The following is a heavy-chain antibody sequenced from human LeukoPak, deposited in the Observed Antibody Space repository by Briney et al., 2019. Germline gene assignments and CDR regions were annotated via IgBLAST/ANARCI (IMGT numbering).Heavy chain of an antibody. Sequence: GGSLRLSCAASGFTVSSSYMSWVRQAPGMGLEWVSTIYRGGDTYYADSVKGRFAISRDISKNTLFLQMNSLRVEDTAVYYCARDGFYYDGSANTYYFDFWGQGTLVAVSS. CDR1: GFTVSSSY. CDR3: ARDGFYYDGSANTYYFDF. V-gene: IGHV3-66*01. D-gene: IGHD3-22*01. CDR2: IYRGGDT. J-gene: IGHJ4*02.